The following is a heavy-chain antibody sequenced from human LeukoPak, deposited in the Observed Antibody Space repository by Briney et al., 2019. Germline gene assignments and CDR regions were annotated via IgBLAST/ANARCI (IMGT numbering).Heavy chain of an antibody. D-gene: IGHD3-10*01. CDR3: ARVGVRLLWFGEFDY. CDR2: INPNSGGT. V-gene: IGHV1-2*02. J-gene: IGHJ4*02. Sequence: ASVKVSCKASGYTFTGYYMHWVRQAPGQGLEWMGWINPNSGGTNYAQKFQGRATMTRDTSISTAYMELSRLRSDDTAVYYCARVGVRLLWFGEFDYWGQGTLVTVSS. CDR1: GYTFTGYY.